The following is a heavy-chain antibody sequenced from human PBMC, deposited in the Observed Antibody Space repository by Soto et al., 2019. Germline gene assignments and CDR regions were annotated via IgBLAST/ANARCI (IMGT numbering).Heavy chain of an antibody. CDR3: ASLRNIYEGGFDS. Sequence: QVQLQESGPGLVKPSQTLSLTCTVSGGSISSGDYYWSWLRQPPGKGLEWIGYIYYSGSTYYNPSLKSRVTISVDTSKNQFSLKLSSVTAADTDVYYCASLRNIYEGGFDSWGQGTLVTGSS. V-gene: IGHV4-30-4*01. CDR2: IYYSGST. CDR1: GGSISSGDYY. J-gene: IGHJ4*02. D-gene: IGHD5-12*01.